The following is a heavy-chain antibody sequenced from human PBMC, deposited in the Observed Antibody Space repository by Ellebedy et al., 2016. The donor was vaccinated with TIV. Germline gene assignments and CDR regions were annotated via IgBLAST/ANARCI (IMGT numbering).Heavy chain of an antibody. CDR3: AMTNGWQYFQR. CDR1: GFTISTYW. D-gene: IGHD6-19*01. V-gene: IGHV3-74*01. J-gene: IGHJ1*01. CDR2: INGDESIT. Sequence: PGGSLRLSCAASGFTISTYWMHWVLQAPGKGLVWVSRINGDESITNHADSVKGRFTISRDNAKNTLYLQMNSLRAEDTAVYYCAMTNGWQYFQRWGQGTLVTVSS.